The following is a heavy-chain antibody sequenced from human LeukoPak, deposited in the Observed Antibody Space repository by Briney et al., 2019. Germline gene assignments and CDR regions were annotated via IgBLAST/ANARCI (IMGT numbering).Heavy chain of an antibody. D-gene: IGHD4-17*01. CDR2: ISAYNGNT. CDR1: GYTFSSYG. CDR3: ARRGGKNYGDYVLYYSYMDV. J-gene: IGHJ6*03. Sequence: ASVKVSCKASGYTFSSYGINWVRQAPGQGLEWMGWISAYNGNTNYAQKIQGRVTTTTDTSTGTAYMELRSLRSDDTAVYYCARRGGKNYGDYVLYYSYMDVWGKGTTVTVSS. V-gene: IGHV1-18*01.